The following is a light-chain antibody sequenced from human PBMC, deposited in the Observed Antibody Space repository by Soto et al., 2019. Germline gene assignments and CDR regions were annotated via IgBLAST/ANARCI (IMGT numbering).Light chain of an antibody. CDR2: GAS. CDR3: XHYNNWPPWT. CDR1: QSVSSN. V-gene: IGKV3-15*01. J-gene: IGKJ1*01. Sequence: EIVMTQSPATLSVSPGERATLSCRASQSVSSNLAWYQQKPGQAPRLLIYGASTRATGIPARFSGSGSGTEFTLTISSLQSEDFAVYYXXHYNNWPPWTFGQGTKVEIK.